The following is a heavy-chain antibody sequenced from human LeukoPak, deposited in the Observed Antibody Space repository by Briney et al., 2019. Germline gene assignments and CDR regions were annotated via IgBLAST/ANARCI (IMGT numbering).Heavy chain of an antibody. CDR2: IRYDGSNK. D-gene: IGHD1/OR15-1a*01. V-gene: IGHV3-30*02. Sequence: PGGSLRLSCAASGFTFSSYGMHWVRQAPGKGLEWVAFIRYDGSNKYYADSVKGRFTISRDNSKNTLYLQMNSLRAEDTAVYHCAKKTGITGYAFDIWGQGTMVTVSS. CDR1: GFTFSSYG. J-gene: IGHJ3*02. CDR3: AKKTGITGYAFDI.